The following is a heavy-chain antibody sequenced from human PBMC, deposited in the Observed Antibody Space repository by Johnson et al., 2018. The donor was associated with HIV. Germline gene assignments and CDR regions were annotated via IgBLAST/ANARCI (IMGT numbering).Heavy chain of an antibody. D-gene: IGHD5-12*01. V-gene: IGHV3-23*04. Sequence: VQLVESGVGLVQPGGSLRMSCVASGFTFSTYGMTWVRQAPGKGLEWVSAISGTGGTTYYADSVRGRFSISRDKSKDTLYLQMSSLRAEDTAVYYCAKGRGYDYDALDFWGQGTMVTVSS. CDR1: GFTFSTYG. J-gene: IGHJ3*01. CDR2: ISGTGGTT. CDR3: AKGRGYDYDALDF.